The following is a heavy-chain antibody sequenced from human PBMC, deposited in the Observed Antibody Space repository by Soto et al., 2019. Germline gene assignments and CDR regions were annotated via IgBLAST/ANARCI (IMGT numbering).Heavy chain of an antibody. V-gene: IGHV4-30-4*01. CDR1: GGSISSGDYY. CDR2: IYYSGST. J-gene: IGHJ6*02. CDR3: ARASGAYSGGSYYYYYHYGMDV. D-gene: IGHD2-15*01. Sequence: SETLSLTCTVSGGSISSGDYYWSWIRQPPGKGLEWIGYIYYSGSTYYNPSLKSRVTISVDTSKNQFSLKLSSVTAADTAVYYCARASGAYSGGSYYYYYHYGMDVWGQGTTVTVSS.